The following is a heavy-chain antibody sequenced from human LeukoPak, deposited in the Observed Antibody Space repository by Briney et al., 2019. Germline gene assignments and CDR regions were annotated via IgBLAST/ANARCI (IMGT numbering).Heavy chain of an antibody. Sequence: ASVKVSCKASGYTFTGYYMHWVRQAPGQGLEWMGWINPNSGGTNYAKKFQGRVTMTRDTSISTAYMELSRLRSDDTAVYYCARSGRSSSNNYYYYMDVWGKGTTVTVSS. J-gene: IGHJ6*03. CDR3: ARSGRSSSNNYYYYMDV. CDR2: INPNSGGT. D-gene: IGHD6-6*01. V-gene: IGHV1-2*02. CDR1: GYTFTGYY.